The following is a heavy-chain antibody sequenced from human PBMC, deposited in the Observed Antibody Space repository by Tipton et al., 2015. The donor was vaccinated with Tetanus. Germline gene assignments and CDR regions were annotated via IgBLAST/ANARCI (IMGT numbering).Heavy chain of an antibody. CDR2: SWYDGTDK. D-gene: IGHD2-15*01. J-gene: IGHJ4*02. Sequence: SLRLSCAASGFIFSSYGIHWVRQAPGKGLEWAAASWYDGTDKYYADSVKGRFTISRDNSKNTLYLQMNSLRAEDTAVYYCAREADCSGGSCFSGDFDNWGQGTQVTVSS. CDR1: GFIFSSYG. CDR3: AREADCSGGSCFSGDFDN. V-gene: IGHV3-33*01.